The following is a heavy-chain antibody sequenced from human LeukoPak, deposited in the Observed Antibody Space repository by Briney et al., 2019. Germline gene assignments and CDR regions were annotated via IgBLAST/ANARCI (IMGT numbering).Heavy chain of an antibody. CDR2: ISGDGTST. Sequence: GGSLRLSCAASGFTFSSYWMHWVRQAPGKGLVWVSRISGDGTSTIYADSVKGRFTISRDNAKNTLYLQMNSLRAEDTAVYYCVRATTKDYFDYWGQGTVVSVSS. CDR1: GFTFSSYW. D-gene: IGHD5-24*01. J-gene: IGHJ4*02. V-gene: IGHV3-74*01. CDR3: VRATTKDYFDY.